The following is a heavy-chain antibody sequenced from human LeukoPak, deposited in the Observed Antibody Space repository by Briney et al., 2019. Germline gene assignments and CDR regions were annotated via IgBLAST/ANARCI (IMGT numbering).Heavy chain of an antibody. D-gene: IGHD3-22*01. Sequence: GESLKISCNGSGYXFTSYWISWVRQMPGKGLEWMGRIDPSDSYTNYSPSFQGHVTISADKSISTAYLQWSSLKASDTAMYYCATSSNPDSSSFDYWGQGTLVTVSS. J-gene: IGHJ4*02. CDR3: ATSSNPDSSSFDY. CDR1: GYXFTSYW. V-gene: IGHV5-10-1*01. CDR2: IDPSDSYT.